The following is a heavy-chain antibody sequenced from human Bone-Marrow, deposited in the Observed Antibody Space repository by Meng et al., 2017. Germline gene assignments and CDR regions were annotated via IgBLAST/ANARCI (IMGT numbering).Heavy chain of an antibody. Sequence: VQLQAWGPGLVKPSGTLSLTCAVSGGSISSPNWWSWVRQPPGRGLEWIGEIYHSGSTTYNPSLLSRVTISVDKSKNQFSLKLSSVTAADTAIYYCARVIYRPSGHNYFDPWGQVTLVTVSS. D-gene: IGHD1-26*01. CDR2: IYHSGST. CDR3: ARVIYRPSGHNYFDP. V-gene: IGHV4-4*02. CDR1: GGSISSPNW. J-gene: IGHJ5*02.